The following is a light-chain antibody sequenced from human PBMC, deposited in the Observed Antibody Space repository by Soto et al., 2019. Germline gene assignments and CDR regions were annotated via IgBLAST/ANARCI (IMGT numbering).Light chain of an antibody. CDR3: QQSYSTPLT. J-gene: IGKJ3*01. CDR1: QSISSY. Sequence: EIQRTQSPSSMSASVGDRVTITCRASQSISSYLNWYQQKPGKAPKLLIYAASSLQSGVPSRFSGSGSGTDGTITISSLKTEDGATYYCQQSYSTPLTFGPGTKVDIK. CDR2: AAS. V-gene: IGKV1-39*01.